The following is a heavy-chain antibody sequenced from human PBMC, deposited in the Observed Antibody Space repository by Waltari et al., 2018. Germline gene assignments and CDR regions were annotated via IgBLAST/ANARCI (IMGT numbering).Heavy chain of an antibody. CDR3: AGGPQSGASSAWYGWFDP. J-gene: IGHJ5*02. CDR2: INSDGSNT. Sequence: VQLVESGGNLVQPGGSLRLSCAASGFPFTSHWMHLFRQAPWTGLVWVSRINSDGSNTRYADSVKGRFTISRDNAKNTLYLEMNSLRAEDTAVYFCAGGPQSGASSAWYGWFDPWGQGTLVTVSS. CDR1: GFPFTSHW. V-gene: IGHV3-74*01. D-gene: IGHD6-13*01.